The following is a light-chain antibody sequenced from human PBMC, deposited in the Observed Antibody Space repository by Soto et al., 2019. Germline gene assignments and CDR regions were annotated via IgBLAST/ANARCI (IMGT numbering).Light chain of an antibody. CDR2: DVS. CDR3: QQYATAPLT. CDR1: QSVPKNY. Sequence: EIVLTQSPGTLSLSPGEGATLSCRASQSVPKNYLGWYKQKTGQAPRLLIYDVSNRDTDVPDRFSGRGSETDFTLTISGLEPEDFAVYYCQQYATAPLTFGGGTKLEIK. V-gene: IGKV3-20*01. J-gene: IGKJ4*01.